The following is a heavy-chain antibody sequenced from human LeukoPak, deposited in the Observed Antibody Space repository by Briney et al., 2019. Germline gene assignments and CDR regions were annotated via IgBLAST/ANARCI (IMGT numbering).Heavy chain of an antibody. Sequence: PSETLSLTCAVYGGSFSGYYWSWIRQPPGKGLEWIGEINHSGSTNYNPSLKSRVTISVDTSKNQFSLKLSSVTAADTAVYYCARVPLDYGSGKHNFDYWGQGTLVTVSS. CDR1: GGSFSGYY. V-gene: IGHV4-34*01. CDR2: INHSGST. CDR3: ARVPLDYGSGKHNFDY. D-gene: IGHD3-10*01. J-gene: IGHJ4*02.